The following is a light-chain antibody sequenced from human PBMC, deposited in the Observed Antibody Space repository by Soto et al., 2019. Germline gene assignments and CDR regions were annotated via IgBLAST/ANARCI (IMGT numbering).Light chain of an antibody. CDR2: LGS. V-gene: IGKV2-28*01. Sequence: DIVMTQSPLSLPVTPGEPASISCRSSQSLLHSTGYNYLDWYVQKPGQSPQLLIFLGSNRASGVPVRFSGSGSGTDFTLKVSRVGAGDVGVYYCRQALRSPWTFGQGSKGPIK. CDR3: RQALRSPWT. CDR1: QSLLHSTGYNY. J-gene: IGKJ1*01.